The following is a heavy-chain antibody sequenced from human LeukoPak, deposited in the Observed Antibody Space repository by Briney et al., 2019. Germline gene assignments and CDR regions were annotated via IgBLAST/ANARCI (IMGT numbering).Heavy chain of an antibody. CDR1: GFTFSDYY. CDR3: ARDKTSGLLWFGDSPGGYFDY. CDR2: ISSSGSTI. V-gene: IGHV3-11*04. J-gene: IGHJ4*02. Sequence: GGSLRLSCAASGFTFSDYYMSWIRQAPGKGLEWVSYISSSGSTIYYADPVKGRFTISRDNAKNSLYLQMNSLRAEDTAVYYCARDKTSGLLWFGDSPGGYFDYWGQGTLVTVSS. D-gene: IGHD3-10*01.